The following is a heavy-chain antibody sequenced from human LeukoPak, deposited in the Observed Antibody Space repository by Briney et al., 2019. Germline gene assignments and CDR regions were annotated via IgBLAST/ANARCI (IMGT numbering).Heavy chain of an antibody. CDR2: ISAYNGNT. Sequence: ASVKVSCKASGYTLTSYGISWVRQAPGQGLEWMGWISAYNGNTNYAQKLQGRVTMTTDTSTSTAYMELRSLRSDDTAVYYCAREGCSGGSCYPGAGYGMDVWGQGTTVTVS. CDR1: GYTLTSYG. CDR3: AREGCSGGSCYPGAGYGMDV. J-gene: IGHJ6*02. D-gene: IGHD2-15*01. V-gene: IGHV1-18*01.